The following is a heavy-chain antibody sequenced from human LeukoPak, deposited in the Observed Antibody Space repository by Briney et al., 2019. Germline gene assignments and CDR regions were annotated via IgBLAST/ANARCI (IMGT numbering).Heavy chain of an antibody. Sequence: GGSLRLFCEGSGFPFNKYHMNWVRQAPGKGLEWVSVIYSGGRTYYADSVKGRFTISRDNSKNTLYLQMNSLRAEDTAVYYCARDDIAAGGTTDLWGQGTLVTVSS. CDR2: IYSGGRT. CDR1: GFPFNKYH. V-gene: IGHV3-53*01. CDR3: ARDDIAAGGTTDL. D-gene: IGHD6-13*01. J-gene: IGHJ5*02.